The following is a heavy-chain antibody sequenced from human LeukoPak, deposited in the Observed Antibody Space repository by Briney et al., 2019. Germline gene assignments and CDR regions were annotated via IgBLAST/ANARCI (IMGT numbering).Heavy chain of an antibody. Sequence: ASVKVSCKASGYTFTNYGLSWVRQAPGQGLEWMGWISAYNGNTNYAQKLQGRVTMTTDTSTSTAYMELRSLRSDDTAVYYCARDIGYSSSWYAPGTYDPWGQGTLVTVSS. J-gene: IGHJ5*02. CDR2: ISAYNGNT. D-gene: IGHD6-13*01. CDR1: GYTFTNYG. V-gene: IGHV1-18*01. CDR3: ARDIGYSSSWYAPGTYDP.